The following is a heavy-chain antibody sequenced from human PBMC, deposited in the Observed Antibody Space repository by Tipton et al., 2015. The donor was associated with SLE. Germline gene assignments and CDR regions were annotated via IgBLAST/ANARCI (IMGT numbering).Heavy chain of an antibody. CDR3: AREPRYRGSYYSFDF. CDR1: GGSINNYY. V-gene: IGHV4-59*01. Sequence: TLSLTCTVSGGSINNYYWSWIRQPPGKGLEWIGYIYYSGSTNYNPSLKSRVTISVDTSKNQFSLKLSSVTAADTAVYYCAREPRYRGSYYSFDFWGQGTLVTVSS. D-gene: IGHD3-10*01. J-gene: IGHJ4*02. CDR2: IYYSGST.